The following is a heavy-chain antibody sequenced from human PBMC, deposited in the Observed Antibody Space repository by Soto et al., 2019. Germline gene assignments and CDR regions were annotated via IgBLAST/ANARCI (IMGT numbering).Heavy chain of an antibody. Sequence: SETLSLTCAVSGGSISSSNWWSWVRQPPGKGLEWIGEIYHSGSTNYNPSLKSRLTISLDKSKNQFSLKLSSVTAADTAQYYCAGFRGYSYVNDALDIWGQDTMATVSS. CDR3: AGFRGYSYVNDALDI. J-gene: IGHJ3*02. V-gene: IGHV4-4*02. D-gene: IGHD5-18*01. CDR1: GGSISSSNW. CDR2: IYHSGST.